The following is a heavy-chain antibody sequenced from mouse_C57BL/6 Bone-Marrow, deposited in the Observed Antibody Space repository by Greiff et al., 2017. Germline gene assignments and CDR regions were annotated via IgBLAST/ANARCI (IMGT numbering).Heavy chain of an antibody. Sequence: QVQLQQSGAELVRPGTSVKVSCKASGYAFTNYLIEWVKQRPGQGLEWIGVINPGSGGTNYNEKFKGKATLTADKSSSTAYMQLSSLTSEDSAVYFCASREYYYGGSRGAMDYWGQGTSVTVSS. D-gene: IGHD1-1*01. J-gene: IGHJ4*01. CDR2: INPGSGGT. CDR3: ASREYYYGGSRGAMDY. V-gene: IGHV1-54*01. CDR1: GYAFTNYL.